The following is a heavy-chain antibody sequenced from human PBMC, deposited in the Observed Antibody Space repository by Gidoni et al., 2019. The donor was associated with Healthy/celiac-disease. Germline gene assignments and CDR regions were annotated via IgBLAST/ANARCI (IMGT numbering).Heavy chain of an antibody. V-gene: IGHV1-69*06. CDR2: IIPIFGTA. CDR3: ARGERADGYYYYYYGMDV. Sequence: QVQLVQSGAEVKKPGSSVKVSCKASGGTFSSYAIRWGRQAPGQGLEWMGGIIPIFGTANYAQKFQCRVTITADKSTITAYMELSILRSEDTAVYYCARGERADGYYYYYYGMDVWGQGTTVTVSS. J-gene: IGHJ6*02. CDR1: GGTFSSYA. D-gene: IGHD1-26*01.